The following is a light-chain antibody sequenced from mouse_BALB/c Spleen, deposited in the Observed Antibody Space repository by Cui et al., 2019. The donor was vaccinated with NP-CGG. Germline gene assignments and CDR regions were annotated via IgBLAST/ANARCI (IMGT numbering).Light chain of an antibody. CDR2: GTN. CDR3: ALWYSNHWV. CDR1: TGAVTTSNY. V-gene: IGLV1*01. J-gene: IGLJ1*01. Sequence: QAVVTQESALTTSPGETVTLTCRPNTGAVTTSNYANWVQEKPDHLFTGLIGGTNNRAPGVPARFSASLIGDKAALPITGAQTEDEAIYFCALWYSNHWVFGGGTKLTVL.